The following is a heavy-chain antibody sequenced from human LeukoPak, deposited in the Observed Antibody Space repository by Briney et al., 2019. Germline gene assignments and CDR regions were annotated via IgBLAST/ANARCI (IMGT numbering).Heavy chain of an antibody. CDR1: GFTFSNAW. Sequence: KAGGSLRLSCAASGFTFSNAWMSWVRQAPGKGLEWVSSISSGSSYKYYADSVRGRFTISRDNANNSLYLQMNSLRVEDTAVYYCARTSGGRPFEYWGQGTLVTVSS. CDR3: ARTSGGRPFEY. D-gene: IGHD1-26*01. J-gene: IGHJ4*02. V-gene: IGHV3-21*01. CDR2: ISSGSSYK.